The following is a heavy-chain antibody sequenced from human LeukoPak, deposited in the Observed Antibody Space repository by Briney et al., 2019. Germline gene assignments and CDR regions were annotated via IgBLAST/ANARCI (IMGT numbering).Heavy chain of an antibody. CDR2: INPNSGGT. V-gene: IGHV1-2*02. CDR1: GYTFTGYY. D-gene: IGHD3-3*01. Sequence: ASVKVSCTPPGYTFTGYYMHWVRQAPGQGLEWMGWINPNSGGTNYAQKFQGRVTMTRDTSISTAYMELSRLRSDDTAVYYCARDHYDFWSGYQIFDYWGQGTLVTVSS. J-gene: IGHJ4*02. CDR3: ARDHYDFWSGYQIFDY.